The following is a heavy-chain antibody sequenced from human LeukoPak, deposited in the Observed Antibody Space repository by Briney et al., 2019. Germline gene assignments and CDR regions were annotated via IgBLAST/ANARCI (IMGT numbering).Heavy chain of an antibody. CDR1: GGSISSSTYY. J-gene: IGHJ4*02. V-gene: IGHV4-39*07. CDR2: IYYSEST. D-gene: IGHD3-3*01. Sequence: SETLSLTCTVSGGSISSSTYYWGWIRQPPGKGLEWIVSIYYSESTYYNPSLKSRVTISVDTSKNQFSLKLSSLTAADTAVYYCARLNARVNFVVVIINYFDYWGQGTLVTVSS. CDR3: ARLNARVNFVVVIINYFDY.